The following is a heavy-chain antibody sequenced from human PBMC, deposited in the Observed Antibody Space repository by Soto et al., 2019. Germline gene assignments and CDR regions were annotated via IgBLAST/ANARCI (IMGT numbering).Heavy chain of an antibody. CDR1: GYTFTGYY. CDR2: INPNGGGT. J-gene: IGHJ4*02. D-gene: IGHD2-21*01. Sequence: QVQVVQSGAEVKKPGASVKVSCKASGYTFTGYYLHWVRQAPGQGLERLGWINPNGGGTNDAQDFQGRITMTRDASINTAYLEVTRLRSDDTAVYYCAREGIEARIPPDWGQGTLVTVAS. CDR3: AREGIEARIPPD. V-gene: IGHV1-2*02.